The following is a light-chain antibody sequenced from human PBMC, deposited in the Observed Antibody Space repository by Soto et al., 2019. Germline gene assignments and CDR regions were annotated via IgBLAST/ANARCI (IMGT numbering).Light chain of an antibody. J-gene: IGKJ1*01. CDR1: QSVSYY. Sequence: EIVLTQSPGTLSLSPVERATLSCRASQSVSYYLAWYQQKPGQAPRLLIYGASTRATGIPARFSGSGSGTEFTLTISSLQSEDFAVYYCQQYNNWPRTFGQGTKVDIK. V-gene: IGKV3-15*01. CDR2: GAS. CDR3: QQYNNWPRT.